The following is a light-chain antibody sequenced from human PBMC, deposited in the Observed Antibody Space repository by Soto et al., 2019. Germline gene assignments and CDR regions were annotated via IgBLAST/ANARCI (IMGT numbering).Light chain of an antibody. CDR2: EGS. CDR1: SSDVGSYNL. Sequence: QSALTQPASVSGSPGQSITISCTGTSSDVGSYNLVSWYQQHPGKAPKLMIYEGSKRPSGVSNRFSGSKSGNTASLTISGLQAEDEADYYCCSYAGSRDVVFGGGTQLIVL. CDR3: CSYAGSRDVV. J-gene: IGLJ2*01. V-gene: IGLV2-23*01.